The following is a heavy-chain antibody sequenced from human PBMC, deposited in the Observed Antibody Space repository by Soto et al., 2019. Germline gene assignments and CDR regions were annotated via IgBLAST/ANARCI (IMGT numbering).Heavy chain of an antibody. CDR2: MYPSGSS. Sequence: QVQLQESGPGLVKPSETLSLTCAVSGGSISSPNWWSWYRQPPGKGLEWIGEMYPSGSSNRNPSRNSRVTISLDTSKNHFSLKLTSLTAADTAMYYCAREGFDHRTDYWGQGIPVTDSS. J-gene: IGHJ4*02. CDR1: GGSISSPNW. V-gene: IGHV4-4*02. CDR3: AREGFDHRTDY.